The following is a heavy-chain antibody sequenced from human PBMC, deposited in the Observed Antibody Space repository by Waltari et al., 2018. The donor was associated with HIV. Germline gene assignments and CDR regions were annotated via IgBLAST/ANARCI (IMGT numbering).Heavy chain of an antibody. CDR1: GGSISNGGYY. V-gene: IGHV4-31*01. D-gene: IGHD3-10*01. CDR2: IYDSGRT. CDR3: ARDRDGSGALDY. Sequence: QVQLQESRPGLVKPSQTLSLTCTVSGGSISNGGYYWSWIRQHPGKGLQWIGYIYDSGRTYYNPSLRSLVTLSVDTSKNQFSLKVKSVTAADTAMYYCARDRDGSGALDYWGQGNLVTVSA. J-gene: IGHJ4*02.